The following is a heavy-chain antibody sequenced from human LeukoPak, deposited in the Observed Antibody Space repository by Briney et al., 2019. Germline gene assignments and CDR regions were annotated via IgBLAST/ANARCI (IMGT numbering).Heavy chain of an antibody. Sequence: SGGSLRLSCAASGFTFSTYSMNWVRQAPGKGLEWVSYISGSGFTVNYADSVKGRFTISRDNAKNSLYLQMNSLTAEDTAVYYCARGEAFLTSTWYNWFDPWGQGILVTVSS. CDR3: ARGEAFLTSTWYNWFDP. V-gene: IGHV3-48*01. J-gene: IGHJ5*02. D-gene: IGHD6-13*01. CDR2: ISGSGFTV. CDR1: GFTFSTYS.